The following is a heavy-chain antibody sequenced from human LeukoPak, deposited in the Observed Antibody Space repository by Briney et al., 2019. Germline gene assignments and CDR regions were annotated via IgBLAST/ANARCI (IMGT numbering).Heavy chain of an antibody. Sequence: PSETLSLTCTVSGGSISSYYWSWIRQPAAKGLEWVGRIYTSWSTNYNPSLKSRVTMSVDTSKNQFSLKLSSVTAADTAVYYCARDSRNSSWHYYYYMDVWGKGTTVTVSS. CDR3: ARDSRNSSWHYYYYMDV. CDR2: IYTSWST. CDR1: GGSISSYY. V-gene: IGHV4-4*07. J-gene: IGHJ6*03. D-gene: IGHD6-13*01.